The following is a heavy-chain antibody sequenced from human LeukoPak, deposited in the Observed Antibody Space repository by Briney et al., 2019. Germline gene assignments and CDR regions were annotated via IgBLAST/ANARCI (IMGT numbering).Heavy chain of an antibody. D-gene: IGHD5-12*01. CDR1: GFTFTSSA. Sequence: GTSVKVSCKASGFTFTSSAVQWVRQARGQRLEWIGWIVVGSGNTNYAQKFQERVTITRDMSTSTAYMELSSLRSEDTAVYYCAADYGGYDFGYWGQGTLVTVSP. CDR2: IVVGSGNT. J-gene: IGHJ4*02. CDR3: AADYGGYDFGY. V-gene: IGHV1-58*01.